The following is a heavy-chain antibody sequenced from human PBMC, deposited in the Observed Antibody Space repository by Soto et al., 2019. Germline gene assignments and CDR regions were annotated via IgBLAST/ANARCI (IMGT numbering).Heavy chain of an antibody. J-gene: IGHJ5*02. CDR1: GFTFSDYY. D-gene: IGHD6-25*01. Sequence: QMQLVQSGGGLVKPGGSLTLSCKASGFTFSDYYMIWVRQTPGKGLEWLSYISDSGSTIYYADSVRARFTLFRENAANSVYLQLDGLTDGDTAFYYCARGGSGWTRGGWLGPWGQGSLVTVSS. CDR3: ARGGSGWTRGGWLGP. V-gene: IGHV3-11*01. CDR2: ISDSGSTI.